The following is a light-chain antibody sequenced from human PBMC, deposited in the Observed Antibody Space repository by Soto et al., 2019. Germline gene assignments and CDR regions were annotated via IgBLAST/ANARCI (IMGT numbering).Light chain of an antibody. Sequence: QAVVTQPPSVSGAPGQRVTISCTGSSSNIGAGYDVHWYQQLPGTAPKLLIYGNINRPSGVPDRFSGSKSGTSASLAITGLQAEDEADYYCQSYDSSLSGNYVFGSGTKLTVL. J-gene: IGLJ1*01. CDR1: SSNIGAGYD. CDR3: QSYDSSLSGNYV. V-gene: IGLV1-40*01. CDR2: GNI.